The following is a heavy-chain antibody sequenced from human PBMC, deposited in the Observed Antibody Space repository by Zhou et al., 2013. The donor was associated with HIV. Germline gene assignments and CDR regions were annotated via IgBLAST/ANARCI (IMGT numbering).Heavy chain of an antibody. CDR2: ISAYNGNT. CDR1: GYTFTSYG. V-gene: IGHV1-18*01. J-gene: IGHJ3*02. D-gene: IGHD2-21*02. CDR3: ARVRCGGDCYDDAFDI. Sequence: QVQLVQSGAEVKKPGASVKVSCKSSGYTFTSYGISWVRQAPGQGLEWMGWISAYNGNTNYAQKLQGRVTMTTDTSTSTAYMELRSLRSDDTAVYYCARVRCGGDCYDDAFDIWGQGDNGHRLF.